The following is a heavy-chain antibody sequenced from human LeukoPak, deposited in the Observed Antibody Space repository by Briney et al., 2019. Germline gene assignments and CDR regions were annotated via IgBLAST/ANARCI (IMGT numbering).Heavy chain of an antibody. D-gene: IGHD3-10*01. Sequence: GGSLRLSCAASGFTFSSYAMSWVRQAPGQGLEWVSAISGSGGSTYYADSVKGRFTISRDNSKNTLYLQMNSLRAEDTAVYYCAKGYGSGSYSHPHYFDYWGQGTLVTVSS. CDR3: AKGYGSGSYSHPHYFDY. V-gene: IGHV3-23*01. CDR1: GFTFSSYA. CDR2: ISGSGGST. J-gene: IGHJ4*02.